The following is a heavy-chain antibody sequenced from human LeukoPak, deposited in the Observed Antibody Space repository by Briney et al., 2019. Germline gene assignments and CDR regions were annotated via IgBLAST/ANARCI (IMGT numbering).Heavy chain of an antibody. CDR3: AKDTYDFGSGTYPPDY. D-gene: IGHD3-10*01. V-gene: IGHV3-30*18. CDR2: ISYEGSNK. CDR1: GFTFRNYG. Sequence: GRPLRLSCAASGFTFRNYGMHWVRQAPGKGLEWVGDISYEGSNKYYADSVKGRFTISRDNSKNTLYLQMNSLRTEDTAVYYCAKDTYDFGSGTYPPDYWGQGTLVTVSS. J-gene: IGHJ4*02.